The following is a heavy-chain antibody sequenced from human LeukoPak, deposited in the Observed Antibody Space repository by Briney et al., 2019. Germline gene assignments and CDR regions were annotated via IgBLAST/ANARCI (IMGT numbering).Heavy chain of an antibody. Sequence: GESLKISCKGSGYSFTSYWIAWVRQMPGKGLEWMGIIYPGDSDTRYSPSFQGQVTISVDKSVSAAYLQWSSVKASDTAMYYCASPPTRECSSISCPLSYWGQGTLVTVSS. CDR3: ASPPTRECSSISCPLSY. D-gene: IGHD2-2*01. CDR1: GYSFTSYW. V-gene: IGHV5-51*01. CDR2: IYPGDSDT. J-gene: IGHJ4*02.